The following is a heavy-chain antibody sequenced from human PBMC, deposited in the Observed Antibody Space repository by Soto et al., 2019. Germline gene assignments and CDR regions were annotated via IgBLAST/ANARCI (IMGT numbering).Heavy chain of an antibody. D-gene: IGHD3-22*01. Sequence: GGSLRLSCAASGFTFSSYGMHWVRQAPGKGLEWVAVISYDGSNKYYADSVKGRFTISRDNSKNTLYLQMNSLRAEDTAVYYCAKDRIDRAYYYDSSGYQALGYWGQGTLVTVSS. J-gene: IGHJ4*02. CDR3: AKDRIDRAYYYDSSGYQALGY. CDR1: GFTFSSYG. CDR2: ISYDGSNK. V-gene: IGHV3-30*18.